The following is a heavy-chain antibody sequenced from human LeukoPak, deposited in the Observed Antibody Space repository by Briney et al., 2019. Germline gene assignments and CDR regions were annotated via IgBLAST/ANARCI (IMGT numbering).Heavy chain of an antibody. V-gene: IGHV3-30*04. CDR2: ISDDRSNK. J-gene: IGHJ4*02. CDR3: AREYMGGKGDY. D-gene: IGHD1-1*01. Sequence: GRTLRLSCAASGFTFSSYAMHWVRQAPGTGLEWAAVISDDRSNKYYADSVKGRFTISRNNSKNTLYLQMNSLRAEDTAVYYCAREYMGGKGDYWGQGTLVTVSS. CDR1: GFTFSSYA.